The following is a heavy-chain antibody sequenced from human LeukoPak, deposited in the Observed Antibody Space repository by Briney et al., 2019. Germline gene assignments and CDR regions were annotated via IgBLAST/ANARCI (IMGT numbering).Heavy chain of an antibody. J-gene: IGHJ4*02. V-gene: IGHV4-59*01. Sequence: SETLSLTCTVSGGSISSYYWSWIRQPPGKGLEWIGYIYYSGSTNYNPSLKSRVTISVDTSKNQFSLKLSSVTAADTALYYCARHGGGKGPNLDYWGQGTLVTVSS. CDR1: GGSISSYY. CDR3: ARHGGGKGPNLDY. CDR2: IYYSGST. D-gene: IGHD4-23*01.